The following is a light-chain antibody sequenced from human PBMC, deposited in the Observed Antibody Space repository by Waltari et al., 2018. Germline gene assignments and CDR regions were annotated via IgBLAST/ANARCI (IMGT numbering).Light chain of an antibody. CDR3: SSYTTGSTLVV. J-gene: IGLJ2*01. CDR2: DVS. Sequence: QSALTPPASVSGSPGQSIPISCTGTSSDVGGYYSVSWYQQHPGKAPKLMIYDVSNRPSGVSNRFSGSKSGNTASLTISGLQAEDEADYYCSSYTTGSTLVVFGGGTKLTVL. CDR1: SSDVGGYYS. V-gene: IGLV2-14*03.